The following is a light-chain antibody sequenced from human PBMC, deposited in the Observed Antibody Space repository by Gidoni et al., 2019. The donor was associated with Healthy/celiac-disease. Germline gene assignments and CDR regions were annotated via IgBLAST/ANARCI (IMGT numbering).Light chain of an antibody. Sequence: DIRMTQPPSSLSASVGDRVTITCRASQSISSNLNWYQQKPGNAPKLLIYAASSLQRGVPSRFSGSGSGTDFPLTISSLQPEDFATYYFQQSYSTRWTFXGXTKVEIK. V-gene: IGKV1-39*01. J-gene: IGKJ4*01. CDR2: AAS. CDR1: QSISSN. CDR3: QQSYSTRWT.